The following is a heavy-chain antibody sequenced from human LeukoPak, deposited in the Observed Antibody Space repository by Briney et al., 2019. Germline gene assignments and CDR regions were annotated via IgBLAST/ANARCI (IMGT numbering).Heavy chain of an antibody. CDR2: IKQDGSEI. D-gene: IGHD3-22*01. CDR3: ARATGHQLYDSSGYAAFDI. CDR1: GFTFSIYW. V-gene: IGHV3-7*01. Sequence: GGSLRLSCAASGFTFSIYWMSWVRQTPGKGLEWVANIKQDGSEIYYVDSVKGRFTISRDNAKNSLYLQMNSLRAEDTAVYYCARATGHQLYDSSGYAAFDIWGQGTMVTVSS. J-gene: IGHJ3*02.